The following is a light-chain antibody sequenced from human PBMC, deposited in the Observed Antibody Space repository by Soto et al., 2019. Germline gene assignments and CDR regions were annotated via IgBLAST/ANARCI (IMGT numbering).Light chain of an antibody. V-gene: IGKV3-20*01. CDR2: GAS. CDR3: QQDGSSAPNT. CDR1: QSVSSNY. Sequence: EIVLTQSPDTLSLSPGEGATLSCRASQSVSSNYLAWYQQKPGQAPRLLIYGASSRATGIPDRFSGSGSGTDFTLTISRLEPEDFAMYYCQQDGSSAPNTFGQGTRLEIE. J-gene: IGKJ5*01.